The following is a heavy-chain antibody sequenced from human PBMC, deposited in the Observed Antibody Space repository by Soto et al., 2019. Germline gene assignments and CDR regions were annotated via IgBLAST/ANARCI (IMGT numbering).Heavy chain of an antibody. CDR1: GFTFSSYA. Sequence: GGSLRLSCAASGFTFSSYAMHWVRQAPGKGLEWVAVISYDGSNKYYADSVKGRFTISRDNSKNTLYLQMNSLRAEDTAVYYCARDTLYSSLGQNDYRGQGTLVTVSS. CDR2: ISYDGSNK. D-gene: IGHD5-18*01. CDR3: ARDTLYSSLGQNDY. V-gene: IGHV3-30-3*01. J-gene: IGHJ4*02.